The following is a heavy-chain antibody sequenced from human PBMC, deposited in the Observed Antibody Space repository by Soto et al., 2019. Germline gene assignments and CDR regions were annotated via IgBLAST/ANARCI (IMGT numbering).Heavy chain of an antibody. Sequence: QVQLVQSGAEVKKPGASVKVSCKASGYTFTSYDINWVRQATGQGLEWMGWMNPNSGNTGYAQKFQGRVTMTRNTTKSTAYMELSSLRSEDTAVYYCARLADDFWSGYYKSAQRGGAFDIWGQGTMVTVSS. J-gene: IGHJ3*02. CDR3: ARLADDFWSGYYKSAQRGGAFDI. V-gene: IGHV1-8*01. CDR1: GYTFTSYD. CDR2: MNPNSGNT. D-gene: IGHD3-3*01.